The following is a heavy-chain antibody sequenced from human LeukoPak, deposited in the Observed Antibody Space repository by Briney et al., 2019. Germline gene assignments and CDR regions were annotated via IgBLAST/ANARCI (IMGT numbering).Heavy chain of an antibody. CDR3: ARGLLGKNSPDY. J-gene: IGHJ4*02. V-gene: IGHV3-7*04. D-gene: IGHD2-15*01. Sequence: GGSLRLSCAASAFTFSSYWMIWVRQAAGKGLEWVANIKQDGSEKYYVDSVKGRFTISRDNAKNSLYLQMNSLRAEDTAVYYCARGLLGKNSPDYWGQGTLVTVSS. CDR2: IKQDGSEK. CDR1: AFTFSSYW.